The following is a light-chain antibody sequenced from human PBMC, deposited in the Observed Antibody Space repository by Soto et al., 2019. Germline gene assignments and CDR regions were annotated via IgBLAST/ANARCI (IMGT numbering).Light chain of an antibody. J-gene: IGKJ2*01. V-gene: IGKV3-20*01. CDR1: QSVSSSY. CDR3: QQYGSSSYT. CDR2: GAS. Sequence: EIVLTQSPGTLSLFPGERATLSCRVSQSVSSSYLARYQQKPGQAPRLLIYGASSRATGIPDRFSGSGSGTDFTLTISRLEPEDFAVYYCQQYGSSSYTFGQGTKLEIK.